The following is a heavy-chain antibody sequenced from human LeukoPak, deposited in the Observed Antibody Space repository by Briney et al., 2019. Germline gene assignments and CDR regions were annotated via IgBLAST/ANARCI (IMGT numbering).Heavy chain of an antibody. CDR1: GFTFSSYW. D-gene: IGHD3-22*01. Sequence: GGSLRLSCAASGFTFSSYWMSWVRQAPGKGLEWVANIKQDGSEKYYVDSVKGRFTISRDNAKNSLYLQMNSLRAEDTAVYYCARDSSDSSGYYGGLYGFDYWGQGTLVTVSS. CDR2: IKQDGSEK. J-gene: IGHJ4*02. V-gene: IGHV3-7*01. CDR3: ARDSSDSSGYYGGLYGFDY.